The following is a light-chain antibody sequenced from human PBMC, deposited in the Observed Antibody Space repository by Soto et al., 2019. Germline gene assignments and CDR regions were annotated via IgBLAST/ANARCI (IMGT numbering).Light chain of an antibody. CDR2: RNN. V-gene: IGLV1-47*01. J-gene: IGLJ3*02. Sequence: QSVLTQPPSASGTPGQRVTISCSGSSSNIGSNYVYWYQQLPGTAPKLLIYRNNQRPSGVPDRFSGSKSGTSASLAISGLRSEDEADYYCAAWDDSLGWVFGGGTKVTVL. CDR3: AAWDDSLGWV. CDR1: SSNIGSNY.